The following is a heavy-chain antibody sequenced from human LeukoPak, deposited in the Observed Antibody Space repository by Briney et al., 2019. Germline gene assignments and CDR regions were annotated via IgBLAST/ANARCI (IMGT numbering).Heavy chain of an antibody. CDR1: GGSISSYY. CDR3: ARASSAYYDFWSGYPNWFDP. V-gene: IGHV4-59*01. Sequence: PSETLSLTCTDSGGSISSYYWSWIRQPPGKGLEWIGYIYYSGSTNYNPSLKSRVTISVDTSKNQFSLKLSPVTAADTAVYYCARASSAYYDFWSGYPNWFDPWGQGTLVTVSS. D-gene: IGHD3-3*01. J-gene: IGHJ5*02. CDR2: IYYSGST.